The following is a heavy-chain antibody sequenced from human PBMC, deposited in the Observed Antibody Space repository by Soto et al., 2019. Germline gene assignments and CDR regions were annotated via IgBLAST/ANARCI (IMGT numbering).Heavy chain of an antibody. J-gene: IGHJ4*02. V-gene: IGHV3-30*18. Sequence: GGSLRLSCAASGFTFSSYGMHWVRQAPGKGLEWVAVISYDGSNKYYADSVKGRFTISRDNSKNTLYLQMNSLRAEDTAVYYCAKDRGYGDNYFDYWGQGTLVTVSS. D-gene: IGHD4-17*01. CDR3: AKDRGYGDNYFDY. CDR1: GFTFSSYG. CDR2: ISYDGSNK.